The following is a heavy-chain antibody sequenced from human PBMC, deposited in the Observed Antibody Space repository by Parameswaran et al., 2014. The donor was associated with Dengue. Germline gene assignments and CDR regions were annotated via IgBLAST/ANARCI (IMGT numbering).Heavy chain of an antibody. V-gene: IGHV4-34*01. Sequence: ASETLSLTCAVYGGSFSGYYWSWIRQPPGKGLEWIGEINHSGSTNYNPSLKSRVTISVDTSKNQFSLKLSSVTAADTAVYYCARGRVGLTYYYYYGMDVWGQGDHGHRLL. CDR1: GGSFSGYY. CDR2: INHSGST. J-gene: IGHJ6*02. CDR3: ARGRVGLTYYYYYGMDV. D-gene: IGHD3-10*01.